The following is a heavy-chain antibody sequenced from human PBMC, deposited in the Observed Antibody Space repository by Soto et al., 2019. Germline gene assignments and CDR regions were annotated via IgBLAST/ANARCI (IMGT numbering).Heavy chain of an antibody. CDR2: ISAYNGNT. CDR3: ARVKVVVVTAQLHYYYGMDV. CDR1: GYTFTSYG. Sequence: ASVKVSCKASGYTFTSYGISWVRQAPGQGLEWMGWISAYNGNTNYAQKLQGRVTMTTDTSTSTAYMELRSLRSDDTAAYYCARVKVVVVTAQLHYYYGMDVWGQGTTVTVSS. D-gene: IGHD2-21*02. V-gene: IGHV1-18*04. J-gene: IGHJ6*02.